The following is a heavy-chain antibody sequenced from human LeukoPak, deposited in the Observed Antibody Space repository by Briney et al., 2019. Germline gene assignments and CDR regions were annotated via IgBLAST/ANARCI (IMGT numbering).Heavy chain of an antibody. Sequence: GGSLRLSCAASGFTFSSYAMSWVRQAPGKGLEWVSAISGSGGSTYYADSVKGRFTISRGNSKNTLYLQLNRLRAEDTAVYYCARALIGYCFDYWGQGTLVTVSS. CDR3: ARALIGYCFDY. V-gene: IGHV3-23*01. J-gene: IGHJ4*02. CDR2: ISGSGGST. D-gene: IGHD2-8*01. CDR1: GFTFSSYA.